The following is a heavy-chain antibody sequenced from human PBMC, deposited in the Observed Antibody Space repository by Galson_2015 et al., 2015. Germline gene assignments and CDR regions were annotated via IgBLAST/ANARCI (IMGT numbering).Heavy chain of an antibody. CDR1: GYTFINYA. CDR3: ARGGDCDDGDYGRGIDY. D-gene: IGHD4-17*01. Sequence: SVKVSCKASGYTFINYAMHWVRQAPGQRLEWMGWLNPANGNTGYAQKFQGRVTMTRNTSIRTAYMELSSLTSEDTAVYYCARGGDCDDGDYGRGIDYWGQGTLVTVSS. CDR2: LNPANGNT. V-gene: IGHV1-8*02. J-gene: IGHJ4*02.